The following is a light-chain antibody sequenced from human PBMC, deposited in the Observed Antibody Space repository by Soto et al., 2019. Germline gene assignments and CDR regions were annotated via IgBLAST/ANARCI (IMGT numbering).Light chain of an antibody. CDR2: ATS. CDR3: QKYNSAPLT. J-gene: IGKJ4*01. CDR1: QGIAPY. Sequence: DVQMTQSPSSLSAFVGDRVTITCRASQGIAPYLAWLQQKPGKVPKLLIYATSTLQSGVPSRLSGSGAGTGFTLTINSLQPEDVGTYYCQKYNSAPLTFGGGKKVEIK. V-gene: IGKV1-27*01.